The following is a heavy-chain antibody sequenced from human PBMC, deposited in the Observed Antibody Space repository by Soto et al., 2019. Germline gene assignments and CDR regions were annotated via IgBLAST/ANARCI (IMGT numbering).Heavy chain of an antibody. D-gene: IGHD6-6*01. CDR3: SFSSSSGRYYYYYYGMDV. CDR2: ISYDGSNK. J-gene: IGHJ6*02. Sequence: QVQLVESGGGVVQPGRSLRLSCVASGFTFSSYAMHWVRQAPGKGLEWVAVISYDGSNKYYADSVKGRFTISRDNSKNTLYLQMNSLRAEDTAVYYCSFSSSSGRYYYYYYGMDVWGQGTTVTVSS. CDR1: GFTFSSYA. V-gene: IGHV3-30-3*01.